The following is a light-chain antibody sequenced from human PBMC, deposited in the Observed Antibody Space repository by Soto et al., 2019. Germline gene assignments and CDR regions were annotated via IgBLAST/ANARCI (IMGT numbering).Light chain of an antibody. J-gene: IGKJ1*01. CDR2: DAS. Sequence: EIVMTQSPATLSVSPGERATLSCKASQSVRSNLAWYQQKPGQVPRLLIYDASTRATCIPARFSGSGSGTEFTLTISSLQSEDFAVYYCQQYNDWHPWTFGQGTKVEIK. V-gene: IGKV3-15*01. CDR1: QSVRSN. CDR3: QQYNDWHPWT.